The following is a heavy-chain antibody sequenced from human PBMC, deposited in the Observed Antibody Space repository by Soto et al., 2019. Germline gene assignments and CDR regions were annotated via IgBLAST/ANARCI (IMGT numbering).Heavy chain of an antibody. CDR2: IYHSGST. D-gene: IGHD4-17*01. J-gene: IGHJ4*02. V-gene: IGHV4-30-2*01. Sequence: SETLSLTCAVSGGSISSGGYSWSWIRQPPGKGLEWIGYIYHSGSTYYNPSLKSRVTISVDRSKNQFSLKLSSVTAADTAVYYCARERVGGGYGGNYYFDYWGQGTLVTVSS. CDR3: ARERVGGGYGGNYYFDY. CDR1: GGSISSGGYS.